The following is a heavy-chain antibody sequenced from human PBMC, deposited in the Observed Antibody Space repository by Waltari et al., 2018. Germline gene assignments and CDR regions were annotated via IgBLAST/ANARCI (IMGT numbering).Heavy chain of an antibody. D-gene: IGHD3-3*02. CDR1: GFTFSSYS. V-gene: IGHV3-48*01. Sequence: EVQLVESGGGLVQPGGSLRLSCAASGFTFSSYSMNWVRQAPGEGLGWVSYIRVSSGTIYYADSVKGRFTISRDNAKNSLYLQMNSLRAEDTAVYYCAREDSMLDYWGQGTLVTVSS. J-gene: IGHJ4*02. CDR2: IRVSSGTI. CDR3: AREDSMLDY.